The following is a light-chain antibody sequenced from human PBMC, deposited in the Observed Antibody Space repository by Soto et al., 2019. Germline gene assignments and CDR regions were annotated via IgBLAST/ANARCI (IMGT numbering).Light chain of an antibody. CDR3: KHSYNTPIT. CDR2: LAS. V-gene: IGKV1-39*01. CDR1: RIIDTY. Sequence: DIQMTQSPSSLSASVGDRVTITCRASRIIDTYVDWYQQKPGKAPDLLIYLASTLQVGVSSRFSGSGSGTDFTLTISGLQPEDFATYYCKHSYNTPITFGQGTRLDIK. J-gene: IGKJ5*01.